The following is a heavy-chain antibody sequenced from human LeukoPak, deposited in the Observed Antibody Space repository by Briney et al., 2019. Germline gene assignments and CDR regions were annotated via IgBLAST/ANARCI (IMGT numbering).Heavy chain of an antibody. CDR3: AREIFSSGWYAFDN. Sequence: GGSLRLSCAASGFTVSNNYMSWVRQAPGKGLEWVSVIYSGGSTYYADSVKGRFTISRDTSKNTLYLQMNSLRAEDTAVYYCAREIFSSGWYAFDNWGQGTLVTVSS. CDR1: GFTVSNNY. V-gene: IGHV3-66*01. D-gene: IGHD6-19*01. J-gene: IGHJ4*02. CDR2: IYSGGST.